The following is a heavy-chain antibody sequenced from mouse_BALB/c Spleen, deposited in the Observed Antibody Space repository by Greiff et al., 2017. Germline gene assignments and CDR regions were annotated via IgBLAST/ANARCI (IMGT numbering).Heavy chain of an antibody. CDR3: ARWEENGNYYFDY. Sequence: VHVKQSGAELVKPGASVKLSCTASGFNIKDTYMHWVKQRPEQGLEWIGRIDPANGNTKYDPKFQGKATITADTSSNTAYLQLSSLTSEDTAVYYCARWEENGNYYFDYWGQGTTLTVSS. J-gene: IGHJ2*01. CDR2: IDPANGNT. D-gene: IGHD2-1*01. V-gene: IGHV14-3*02. CDR1: GFNIKDTY.